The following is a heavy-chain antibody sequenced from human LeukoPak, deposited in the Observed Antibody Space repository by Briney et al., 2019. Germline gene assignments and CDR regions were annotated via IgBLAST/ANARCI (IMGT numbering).Heavy chain of an antibody. J-gene: IGHJ4*02. Sequence: SETLSVTCAVYGGSFSGYYWSWIRQPPGNGLEWIGEINHSGSTNYNPSLKSRVTISVDTSKNQFSLKLSSVTAADTAVYYCARVHGVGAVDYWGQGTLVTVSS. D-gene: IGHD1-26*01. CDR2: INHSGST. CDR3: ARVHGVGAVDY. V-gene: IGHV4-34*01. CDR1: GGSFSGYY.